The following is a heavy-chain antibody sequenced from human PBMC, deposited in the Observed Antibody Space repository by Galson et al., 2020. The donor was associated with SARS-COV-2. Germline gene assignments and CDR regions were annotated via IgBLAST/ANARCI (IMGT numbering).Heavy chain of an antibody. D-gene: IGHD3-9*01. Sequence: SGPTLVKPTQTLTLTCTFSGFSLTTSGVGVGWIRQPPGKTLECLALIFGNGDARYNPSLMTRLTISEDTSKNHVVLTMTNVDPVDTATYYCVHSRLQVLHYVNWLPEIYVDDWGQGALVIVSS. J-gene: IGHJ4*02. CDR2: IFGNGDA. V-gene: IGHV2-5*01. CDR3: VHSRLQVLHYVNWLPEIYVDD. CDR1: GFSLTTSGVG.